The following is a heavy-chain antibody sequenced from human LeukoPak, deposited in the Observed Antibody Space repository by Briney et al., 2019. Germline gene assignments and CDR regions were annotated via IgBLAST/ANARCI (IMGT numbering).Heavy chain of an antibody. CDR3: ARDLQLWFPGYFDY. J-gene: IGHJ4*02. V-gene: IGHV1-18*04. D-gene: IGHD5-18*01. Sequence: GASVKVSCKASGYTFTGYYMHWVRQAPGQGLEWMGWISAYNGNTNYAQKLQGRVTMTTDTSTSTAYMELRSLRSDDTAVYYCARDLQLWFPGYFDYWGQGTLVTVSS. CDR2: ISAYNGNT. CDR1: GYTFTGYY.